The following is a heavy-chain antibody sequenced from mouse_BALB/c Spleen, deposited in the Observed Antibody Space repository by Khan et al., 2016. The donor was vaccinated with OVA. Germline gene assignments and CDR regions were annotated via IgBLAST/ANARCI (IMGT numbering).Heavy chain of an antibody. J-gene: IGHJ2*01. CDR1: GFSLTSYG. Sequence: QVQLKQSGPGLVAPSQSLSITCTVSGFSLTSYGVHWVRQPPGKGLEWLGVIWAGGSTNYNSALMSRLSISNDNYKSQVFLKMNSRQTDDTAMYYCARLEDIWGQGTTLTVSS. CDR3: ARLEDI. D-gene: IGHD1-3*01. CDR2: IWAGGST. V-gene: IGHV2-9*02.